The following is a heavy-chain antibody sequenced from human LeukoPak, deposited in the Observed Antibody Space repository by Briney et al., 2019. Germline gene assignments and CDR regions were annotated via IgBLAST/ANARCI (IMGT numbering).Heavy chain of an antibody. CDR3: TRTYYDFWSGYSNFDY. CDR1: GFTFSSYW. D-gene: IGHD3-3*01. J-gene: IGHJ4*02. V-gene: IGHV3-7*01. CDR2: IKQDGSEK. Sequence: GGSLRLSCAASGFTFSSYWMSWVRQAPGKGLEWVANIKQDGSEKYYVDSVKGRFTISRDNAKNSLYLQMNSLRADDTAVYYCTRTYYDFWSGYSNFDYWGQGTLVTVSS.